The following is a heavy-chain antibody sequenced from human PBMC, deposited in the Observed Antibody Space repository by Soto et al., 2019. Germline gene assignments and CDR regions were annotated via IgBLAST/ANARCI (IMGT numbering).Heavy chain of an antibody. CDR3: ARDLKVVVAATPGGYYYGMDV. D-gene: IGHD2-15*01. CDR1: GYTFTGYY. CDR2: INPNSGGT. J-gene: IGHJ6*02. Sequence: ASVKVSCKASGYTFTGYYMHWVRQAPGQGLEWMGWINPNSGGTNYAQKFQGWVTMTRDTSISTAYMELSRLRSDDTAVYYCARDLKVVVAATPGGYYYGMDVWGQGTTVTLSS. V-gene: IGHV1-2*04.